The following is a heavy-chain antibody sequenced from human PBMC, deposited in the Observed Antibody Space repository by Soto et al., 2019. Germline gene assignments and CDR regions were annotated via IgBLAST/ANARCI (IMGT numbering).Heavy chain of an antibody. CDR1: VFTFSSYA. D-gene: IGHD3-10*01. CDR3: VTDGSGSYYDPYIYYYYGMDV. Sequence: PGGSLRLSCAASVFTFSSYAMHWFRQAPGKGLEYVSAISSNGGSTYYADSVKGRFTISRDNSKNTLYLQMSSLRAEDTAVYYCVTDGSGSYYDPYIYYYYGMDVWGQGTTVTVSS. J-gene: IGHJ6*02. V-gene: IGHV3-64D*06. CDR2: ISSNGGST.